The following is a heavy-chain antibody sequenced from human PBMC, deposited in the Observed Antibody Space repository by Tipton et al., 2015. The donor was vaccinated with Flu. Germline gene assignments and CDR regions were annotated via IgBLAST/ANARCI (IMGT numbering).Heavy chain of an antibody. V-gene: IGHV4-31*03. J-gene: IGHJ4*02. CDR1: GGSVSSGSYY. CDR2: IYYSGST. Sequence: TLSLTCTVSGGSVSSGSYYWSWIRQPPGKGLEWIGYIYYSGSTYYNPSLKSRVTISVDTSKNQFSLKLSSVTAADTAVYYCASTPIYYDSSGYFDYWGQGTLVTVSP. CDR3: ASTPIYYDSSGYFDY. D-gene: IGHD3-22*01.